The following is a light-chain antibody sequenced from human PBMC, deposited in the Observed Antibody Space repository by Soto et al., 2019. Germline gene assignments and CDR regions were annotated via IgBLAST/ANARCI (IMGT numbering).Light chain of an antibody. Sequence: DIQMTQSPSSLSASVGDRVTITCQASQDISNYLNWYQQKPGKAPKLLIYDASNLETGAPSRFSGSGSGTDFSFTISSLQPEDIATYYCQQYDTRLSISFGQGTRLEIK. CDR3: QQYDTRLSIS. CDR2: DAS. J-gene: IGKJ5*01. V-gene: IGKV1-33*01. CDR1: QDISNY.